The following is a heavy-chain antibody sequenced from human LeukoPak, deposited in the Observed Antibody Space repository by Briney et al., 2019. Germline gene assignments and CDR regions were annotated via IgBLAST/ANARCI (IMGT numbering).Heavy chain of an antibody. CDR3: AGPHYDILTGAYLGDY. CDR1: GGSISSDNYY. J-gene: IGHJ4*02. V-gene: IGHV4-39*07. CDR2: IYYSGST. D-gene: IGHD3-9*01. Sequence: SGTLSLTCTVSGGSISSDNYYWGWIRQPPGKGLEFIGSIYYSGSTYYNPSLKSRVTISVDTSKNQFSLKLNSVTAADTAVYYCAGPHYDILTGAYLGDYWGQGTLVTVSS.